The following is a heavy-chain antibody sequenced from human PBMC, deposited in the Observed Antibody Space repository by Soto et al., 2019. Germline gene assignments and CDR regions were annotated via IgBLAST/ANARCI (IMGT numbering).Heavy chain of an antibody. Sequence: QVQLVQSGAEVKKPGSSVTVSCKASGGTFSSYAISWVRQAPGQGLEWMGGIIPLSDTTNYAQKFQGRVTITADESTSTAYMELSSLRSEDTAVYYCARSQGSSTSLEIYSDYYYGMDVWGQGTTVTGSS. CDR1: GGTFSSYA. CDR3: ARSQGSSTSLEIYSDYYYGMDV. CDR2: IIPLSDTT. V-gene: IGHV1-69*01. D-gene: IGHD2-2*01. J-gene: IGHJ6*02.